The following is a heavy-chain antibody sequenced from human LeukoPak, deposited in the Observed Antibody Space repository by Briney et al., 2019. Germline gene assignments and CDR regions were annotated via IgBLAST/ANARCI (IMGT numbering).Heavy chain of an antibody. CDR1: GGSLSSYY. D-gene: IGHD6-13*01. J-gene: IGHJ4*02. CDR3: ARRVHSSSWSSYFDY. CDR2: IYYSGST. V-gene: IGHV4-59*01. Sequence: PSETLSLTCTVSGGSLSSYYWSWIRQPPGKGLEWIGYIYYSGSTNYNPSLKSRVTISVDKSKNQFSLKLSSVTAADTAVYYCARRVHSSSWSSYFDYWGQETLVTVSS.